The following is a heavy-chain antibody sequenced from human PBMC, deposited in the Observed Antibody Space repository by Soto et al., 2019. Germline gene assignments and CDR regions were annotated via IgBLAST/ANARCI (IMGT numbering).Heavy chain of an antibody. CDR3: AGSYGSGYRAFDY. J-gene: IGHJ4*02. CDR1: GDTFNFYS. D-gene: IGHD3-10*01. V-gene: IGHV1-69*02. Sequence: QVQLVQSGAEVKRPGSSVKVSCKASGDTFNFYSINWVRQAPGLGLEWMGRVNPIVSMSNYAQKFQGRVTMTAHTATSTAYMEPSSLRSEATAIYYCAGSYGSGYRAFDYWGQGALVTVSS. CDR2: VNPIVSMS.